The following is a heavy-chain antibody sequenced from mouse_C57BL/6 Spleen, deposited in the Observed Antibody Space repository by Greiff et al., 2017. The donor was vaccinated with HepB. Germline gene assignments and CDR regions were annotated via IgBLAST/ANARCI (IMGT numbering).Heavy chain of an antibody. CDR3: ARGLDDGYYVLDY. J-gene: IGHJ2*01. CDR2: ISYSGST. D-gene: IGHD2-3*01. Sequence: EVKLVESGPGMVKPSQSLSLTCTVTGYSITSGYDWHWIRHFPGNKLEWMGYISYSGSTNYNPSLKSRISITPDTSKNHFFLKLNSVTTEDTATYYCARGLDDGYYVLDYWGQGTTLTVSS. CDR1: GYSITSGYD. V-gene: IGHV3-1*01.